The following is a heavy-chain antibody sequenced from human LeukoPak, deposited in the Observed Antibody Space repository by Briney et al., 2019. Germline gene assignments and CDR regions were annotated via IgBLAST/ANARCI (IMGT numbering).Heavy chain of an antibody. D-gene: IGHD4-23*01. J-gene: IGHJ6*02. CDR3: AKDYYGGDSHYYGMDV. V-gene: IGHV3-23*01. CDR2: ISGSGRST. Sequence: GGSLRLSCAASRFTFSNYVMSWVRQAPGGGLECVSAISGSGRSTYYADSVKGRFTISRDNSKNTLYLQMNSLRAEDTAVYYCAKDYYGGDSHYYGMDVWGQGTTVTVSS. CDR1: RFTFSNYV.